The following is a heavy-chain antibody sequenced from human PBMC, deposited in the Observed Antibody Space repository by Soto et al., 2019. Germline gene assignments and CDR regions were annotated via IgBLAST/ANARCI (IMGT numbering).Heavy chain of an antibody. CDR1: GYTLTELS. V-gene: IGHV1-24*01. J-gene: IGHJ6*02. Sequence: QVQLVQSGAEVKKPGASVKVSCKVSGYTLTELSMHWVRQAPGKGLEWMGGFDPEDGETIYAQKYQGRVTMTEDTSTDTAYMELSSLRSEDTAVYYCATALHRTPNSLYGMDVWGQGTTVTVSS. D-gene: IGHD1-1*01. CDR2: FDPEDGET. CDR3: ATALHRTPNSLYGMDV.